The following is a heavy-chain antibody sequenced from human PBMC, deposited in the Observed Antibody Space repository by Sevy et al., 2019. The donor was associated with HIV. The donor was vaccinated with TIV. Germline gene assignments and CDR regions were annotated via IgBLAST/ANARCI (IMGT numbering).Heavy chain of an antibody. CDR1: GFTFSSYA. CDR2: ISGSGGST. CDR3: AKRKSGSTVTPYYFDY. Sequence: GGSLRLSCAASGFTFSSYAMSWVRQAPGKGPEWVSAISGSGGSTYYADSVKGRFTISRDNSKNTLYLQMNSLRAEDTAVYYCAKRKSGSTVTPYYFDYWGQGTLVTVSS. J-gene: IGHJ4*02. D-gene: IGHD4-17*01. V-gene: IGHV3-23*01.